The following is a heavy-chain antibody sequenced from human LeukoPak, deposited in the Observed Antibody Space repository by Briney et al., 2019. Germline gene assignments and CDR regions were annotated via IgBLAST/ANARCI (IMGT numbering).Heavy chain of an antibody. Sequence: ASVKVSCKASGATFSSYAISWVRQAPGQGLEWMGRIIPILGIANYAQKFQGRVTITADKSTSTAYMELSSLRSEDTAVYYCAREGTGGPFDYWGQGTLVTVSS. J-gene: IGHJ4*02. V-gene: IGHV1-69*04. D-gene: IGHD1-14*01. CDR3: AREGTGGPFDY. CDR2: IIPILGIA. CDR1: GATFSSYA.